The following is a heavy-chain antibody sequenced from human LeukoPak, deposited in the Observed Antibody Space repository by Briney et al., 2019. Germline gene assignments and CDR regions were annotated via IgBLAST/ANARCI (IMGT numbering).Heavy chain of an antibody. Sequence: GGSLRPSCAASAFTFSNYAMSWVRQAPGKGLEWVSAINDRGVDTYYTDSVKGRFTISRDNSKNTLFLQMNSLRAEDTAVYYCAKGSSPLGHFDCWGQGTLVTVSS. J-gene: IGHJ4*02. V-gene: IGHV3-23*01. CDR2: INDRGVDT. CDR1: AFTFSNYA. CDR3: AKGSSPLGHFDC. D-gene: IGHD6-13*01.